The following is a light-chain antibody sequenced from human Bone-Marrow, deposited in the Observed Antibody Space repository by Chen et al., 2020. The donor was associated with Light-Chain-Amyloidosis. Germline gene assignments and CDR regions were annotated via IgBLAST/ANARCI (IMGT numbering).Light chain of an antibody. Sequence: SYELTQPPSVSVSPGQTARITCSGDDLPTKYAYWYQQKPGQAPVRVIHRDTERPSGISERFSGSSSGTTATLTISGVQAEDEADYHCQSADSSGTYEVTFGGGTKLTVL. CDR1: DLPTKY. CDR3: QSADSSGTYEVT. V-gene: IGLV3-25*03. CDR2: RDT. J-gene: IGLJ2*01.